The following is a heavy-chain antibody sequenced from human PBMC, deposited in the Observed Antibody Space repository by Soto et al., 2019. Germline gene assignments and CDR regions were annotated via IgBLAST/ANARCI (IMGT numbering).Heavy chain of an antibody. V-gene: IGHV3-21*01. CDR2: ISSSSSYI. Sequence: ESGGGLVKPGGSLRLSCAASGFTFSSYSMNWVRQAPGKGLEWVSSISSSSSYIYYADSVKGRFTISRDNAKNSLYLQMNSLRAEDTAVYYCARDSCSGGSCYSPWFDPWGQGTLVTVSS. D-gene: IGHD2-15*01. J-gene: IGHJ5*02. CDR3: ARDSCSGGSCYSPWFDP. CDR1: GFTFSSYS.